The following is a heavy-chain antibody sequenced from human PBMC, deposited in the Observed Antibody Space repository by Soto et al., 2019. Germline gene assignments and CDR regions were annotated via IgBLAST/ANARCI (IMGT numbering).Heavy chain of an antibody. Sequence: LRLSCAASGFTFSSYSMNWVRQAPGKGLEWVSYISSSSSTIYYADSVKGRFTISRDNAKNSLYLQMNSLRDEDTAVYYCARDGRTNDFWSGYYYYYYGMDVWGQGTTVTVSS. CDR2: ISSSSSTI. J-gene: IGHJ6*02. CDR3: ARDGRTNDFWSGYYYYYYGMDV. CDR1: GFTFSSYS. D-gene: IGHD3-3*01. V-gene: IGHV3-48*02.